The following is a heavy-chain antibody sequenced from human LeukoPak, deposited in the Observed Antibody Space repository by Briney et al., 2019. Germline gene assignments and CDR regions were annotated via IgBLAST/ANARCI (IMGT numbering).Heavy chain of an antibody. CDR2: INPNSGGT. CDR1: GYTFTGYY. Sequence: GASVKVSCKASGYTFTGYYMHWVRQAPGQGLEWMGWINPNSGGTTYAKKFQGRVTMTRDTSISTAYMELSRLRSDDTAVYYCARGRGSSWYYFDYWGQGTLVTVSS. CDR3: ARGRGSSWYYFDY. V-gene: IGHV1-2*02. D-gene: IGHD6-13*01. J-gene: IGHJ4*02.